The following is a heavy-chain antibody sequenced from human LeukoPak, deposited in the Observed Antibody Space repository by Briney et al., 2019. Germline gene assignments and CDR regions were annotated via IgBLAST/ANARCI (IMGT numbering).Heavy chain of an antibody. J-gene: IGHJ5*02. D-gene: IGHD6-6*01. CDR2: VYPGDSDT. CDR3: ARRGEYSSSSRFDP. V-gene: IGHV5-51*01. Sequence: GESLKISCKGSGYSFATTWIGWVRQMPGKGLEWMGIVYPGDSDTRYSPSFQGQVTISADKSIGTAYLQWSSLKASDTAIYYCARRGEYSSSSRFDPWGQGTLVTVSS. CDR1: GYSFATTW.